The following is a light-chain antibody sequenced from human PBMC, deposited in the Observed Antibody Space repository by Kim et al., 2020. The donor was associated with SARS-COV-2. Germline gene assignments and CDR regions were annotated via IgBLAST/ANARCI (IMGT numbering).Light chain of an antibody. J-gene: IGKJ1*01. V-gene: IGKV3-20*01. CDR1: QKINSKK. CDR3: QRYGNSPRT. Sequence: SPGEKANPSCRGSQKINSKKLAWYQQLRGKPPNLFIYRASLGPTGIPERLGGSGSGTEFALTISRLEPEDFAVYYCQRYGNSPRTFGQGTKVDSK. CDR2: RAS.